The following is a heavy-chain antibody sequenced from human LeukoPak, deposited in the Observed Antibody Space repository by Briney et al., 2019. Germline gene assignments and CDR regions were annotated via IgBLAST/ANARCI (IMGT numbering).Heavy chain of an antibody. D-gene: IGHD3-22*01. J-gene: IGHJ3*02. CDR2: INDDGSDA. CDR3: ARVAGGNIVVVITSEGAFDI. V-gene: IGHV3-7*01. Sequence: GGSLRLSCAASGFTFSSYWMTWVRQAPGKGLEWVANINDDGSDANYVDSVKGRFTVSRDNAKNSLYLQMNSLRAEDTAVYYCARVAGGNIVVVITSEGAFDIWGQGTMVTVSS. CDR1: GFTFSSYW.